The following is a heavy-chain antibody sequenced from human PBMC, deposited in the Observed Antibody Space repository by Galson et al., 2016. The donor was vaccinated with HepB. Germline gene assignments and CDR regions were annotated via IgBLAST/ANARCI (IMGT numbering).Heavy chain of an antibody. D-gene: IGHD6-13*01. CDR2: INPGGGSP. J-gene: IGHJ6*02. V-gene: IGHV1-46*01. Sequence: SVKVSCKASGYTFTSYSIHWLRQAPGQGLEWMGIINPGGGSPIYAQKFQGRVTMTRDTSTSTVFMELSSLRSEDTAVFFCAGDGAVAGIFDDYKGIDVWGQGTTVTVSS. CDR1: GYTFTSYS. CDR3: AGDGAVAGIFDDYKGIDV.